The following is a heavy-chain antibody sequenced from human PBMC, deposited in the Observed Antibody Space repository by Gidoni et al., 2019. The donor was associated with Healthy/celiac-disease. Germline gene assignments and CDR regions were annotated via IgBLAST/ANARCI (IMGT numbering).Heavy chain of an antibody. CDR2: ISSSSSYI. CDR3: ASARGATRRVWFDP. V-gene: IGHV3-21*01. D-gene: IGHD6-6*01. CDR1: ASTFSTYS. J-gene: IGHJ5*02. Sequence: VQLVESGGGLVTPGGSLRLSCAAPASTFSTYSMNWIRQAPGKGLEWVASISSSSSYIYYGDTVKGRFTISRDNAKNSLYLQMNSLRAEDTAVYYCASARGATRRVWFDPWGQGTLVTVSS.